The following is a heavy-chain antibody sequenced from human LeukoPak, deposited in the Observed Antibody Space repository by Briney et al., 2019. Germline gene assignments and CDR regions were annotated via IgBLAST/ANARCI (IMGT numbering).Heavy chain of an antibody. J-gene: IGHJ4*02. CDR1: GVTFSSYR. D-gene: IGHD3-3*01. CDR3: ARDLGMGVPFDY. CDR2: IRSSRRNR. Sequence: PGGSLRRSWADSGVTFSSYRMKWGRQAGGKGLEWVSSIRSSRRNRKYGDCGKGGFTISRDNSKNSLYLQMNSLRAEDTAVYYCARDLGMGVPFDYWGQGTLVTVSS. V-gene: IGHV3-21*01.